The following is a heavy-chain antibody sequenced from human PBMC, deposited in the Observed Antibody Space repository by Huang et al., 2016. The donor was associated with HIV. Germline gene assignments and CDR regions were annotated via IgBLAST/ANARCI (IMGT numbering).Heavy chain of an antibody. D-gene: IGHD6-19*01. V-gene: IGHV3-49*03. J-gene: IGHJ4*02. CDR2: ISSKANGGTT. CDR1: GFTFGAYG. Sequence: EVQLVESGGTLIQPGRSLRLSCTASGFTFGAYGMSWFRQAPGKGGEGVGFISSKANGGTTEYAASVKGRLIVSRDDSKNIAYLRMSSLKTEDTAVYYCSTVGGGIDYIGYTSAYYATGGYWGQGTLVTVSS. CDR3: STVGGGIDYIGYTSAYYATGGY.